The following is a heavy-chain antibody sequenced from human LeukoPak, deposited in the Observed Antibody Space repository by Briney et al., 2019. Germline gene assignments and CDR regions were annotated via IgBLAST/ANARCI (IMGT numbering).Heavy chain of an antibody. CDR1: GVSISSSSYF. Sequence: PSETLSLTCTVSGVSISSSSYFWGWIRQPPGKGLEWIGSISYSGATYHNSSLKSRVTISVDTSKNQFSVKLSSVTAADTAVYYCARLVGSAWHEDCWGQGTLVTVSS. CDR3: ARLVGSAWHEDC. CDR2: ISYSGAT. V-gene: IGHV4-39*01. J-gene: IGHJ4*02. D-gene: IGHD6-19*01.